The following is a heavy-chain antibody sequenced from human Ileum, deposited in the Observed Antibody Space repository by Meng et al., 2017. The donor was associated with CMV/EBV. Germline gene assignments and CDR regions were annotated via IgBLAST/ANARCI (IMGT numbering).Heavy chain of an antibody. CDR1: GFTFSSHA. V-gene: IGHV3-30-3*02. D-gene: IGHD2-15*01. Sequence: GGSLRLSCAASGFTFSSHAMHWVRQAPGKGLEWVEVISYDGSNKYYADSVKGRFTISRDNSKNTLFLQMNSLRAEDTAVYYCAKSAPAKGFDPWGQGTLVTVSS. CDR2: ISYDGSNK. CDR3: AKSAPAKGFDP. J-gene: IGHJ5*02.